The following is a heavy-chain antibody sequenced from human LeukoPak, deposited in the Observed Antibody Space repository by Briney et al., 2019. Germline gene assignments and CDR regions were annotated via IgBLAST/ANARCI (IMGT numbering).Heavy chain of an antibody. CDR2: IYHSGST. D-gene: IGHD3-22*01. Sequence: PSETLSLTCAVSGGSISSGGYSWSWIRQPPGKGLEWIGYIYHSGSTYYNPSLKSRVTISVDRSKNQFSLKLSSVTAADTAVYYCARGRAYYDSTGYGYWGQGTLVTVSS. V-gene: IGHV4-30-2*01. CDR1: GGSISSGGYS. J-gene: IGHJ4*02. CDR3: ARGRAYYDSTGYGY.